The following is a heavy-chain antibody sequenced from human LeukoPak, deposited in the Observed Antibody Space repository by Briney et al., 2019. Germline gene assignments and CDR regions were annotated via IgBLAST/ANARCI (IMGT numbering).Heavy chain of an antibody. CDR3: VRHLYSDSSGLSWFDP. CDR1: GGSISSNSFA. Sequence: ASETLSLTCTVSGGSISSNSFAWGWIRQTPGKEVEWIGSLSYSGTARYNPSLKSRITMSLDTSKNQISLELSSVTAADTAVYHCVRHLYSDSSGLSWFDPWGQGTLVTVSS. CDR2: LSYSGTA. D-gene: IGHD3-22*01. V-gene: IGHV4-39*01. J-gene: IGHJ5*02.